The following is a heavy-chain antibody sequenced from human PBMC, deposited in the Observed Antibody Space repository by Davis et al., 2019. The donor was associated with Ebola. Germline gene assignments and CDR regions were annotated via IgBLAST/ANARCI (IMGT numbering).Heavy chain of an antibody. CDR1: GFTFSSYD. Sequence: GESLKISCAASGFTFSSYDMHWVRQATGKGLEWVSAIGTAGDTYYPGSVKGRLTISRENAKNSLYLQMNSLRAGDTAVYYCARGGGGYSGYGVDYWGQGTLVTVSS. V-gene: IGHV3-13*01. CDR3: ARGGGGYSGYGVDY. D-gene: IGHD5-12*01. CDR2: IGTAGDT. J-gene: IGHJ4*02.